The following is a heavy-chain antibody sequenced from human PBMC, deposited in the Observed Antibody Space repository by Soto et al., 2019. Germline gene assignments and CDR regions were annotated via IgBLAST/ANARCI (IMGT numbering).Heavy chain of an antibody. D-gene: IGHD5-18*01. CDR1: GFTFSTYG. J-gene: IGHJ6*02. CDR3: ARDQRTATLYYGMDV. Sequence: GGSLRLSCAASGFTFSTYGMHWVRQAPGKGLEWVAVLSHDGSNKYYADSVKGRFTISRDNSKNTLYLQMNSLRAEDTAVYYCARDQRTATLYYGMDVWGQGATVTVSS. V-gene: IGHV3-30*03. CDR2: LSHDGSNK.